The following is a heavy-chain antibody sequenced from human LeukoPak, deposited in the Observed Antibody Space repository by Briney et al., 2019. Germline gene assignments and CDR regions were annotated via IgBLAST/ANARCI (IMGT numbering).Heavy chain of an antibody. CDR3: AKAGRGFSSSSGYFDY. Sequence: GGSLRLSCAASGFTVSSNYMSWVRQAPGKGLEWVSAISGSGGSTYYADSVKGRFTISRDNSKNTLYLQMNSLRAEDTAVFYCAKAGRGFSSSSGYFDYWGRGTLVTVSS. D-gene: IGHD6-6*01. CDR2: ISGSGGST. J-gene: IGHJ4*02. CDR1: GFTVSSNY. V-gene: IGHV3-23*01.